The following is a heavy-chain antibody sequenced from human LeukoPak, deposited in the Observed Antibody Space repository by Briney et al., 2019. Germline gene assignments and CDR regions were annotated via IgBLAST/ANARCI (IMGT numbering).Heavy chain of an antibody. CDR2: IKQDGSEK. J-gene: IGHJ4*02. D-gene: IGHD3-3*01. CDR3: ARISSVDSWSPFGC. V-gene: IGHV3-7*05. Sequence: GGSLRLSCAASGFTFSSYWMSRVRQAPGKGLEWVANIKQDGSEKYYVDSVKGRFTISRDNAKNSLYLQMNSLRAEDTAVYYCARISSVDSWSPFGCWGQGTLVTVSS. CDR1: GFTFSSYW.